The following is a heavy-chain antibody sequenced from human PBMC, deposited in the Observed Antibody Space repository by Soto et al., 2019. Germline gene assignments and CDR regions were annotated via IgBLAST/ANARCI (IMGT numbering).Heavy chain of an antibody. D-gene: IGHD3-9*01. J-gene: IGHJ5*02. CDR3: ANPTGYHPLRWFDP. Sequence: PGGSLRLSCVGSGFSLSSYAMSWVRQAPGKGLQCVSTISGSGGSSYSQYYADSVKGRFTVSRDKSKNTLYLQITSLRVEDTAVYYCANPTGYHPLRWFDPWGQGTLVTVS. CDR2: ISGSGGSSYSQ. CDR1: GFSLSSYA. V-gene: IGHV3-23*01.